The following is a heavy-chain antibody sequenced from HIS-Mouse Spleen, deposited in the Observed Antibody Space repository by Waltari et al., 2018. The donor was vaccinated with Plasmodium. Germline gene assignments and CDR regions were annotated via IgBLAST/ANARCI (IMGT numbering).Heavy chain of an antibody. V-gene: IGHV3-30*04. CDR1: GFTFSSYA. CDR2: ISYDGSNK. Sequence: QVQLVESGGGVVQPGRSLRLSCAASGFTFSSYAMHWVRQAPGKGLEWVAVISYDGSNKYYADSVKGRFTISRDNSKNTLYLQMNSLRAEDTAVYYCARDYSSSGAFDIWGQGTMVTVSS. CDR3: ARDYSSSGAFDI. J-gene: IGHJ3*02. D-gene: IGHD6-6*01.